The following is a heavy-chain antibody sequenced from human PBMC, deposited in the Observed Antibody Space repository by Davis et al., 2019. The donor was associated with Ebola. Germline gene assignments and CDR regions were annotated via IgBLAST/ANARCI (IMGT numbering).Heavy chain of an antibody. V-gene: IGHV3-48*01. CDR1: GFTFSSYS. CDR3: ARGDDGVADGWFDP. Sequence: GESLKISCAASGFTFSSYSMNWVRQAPGKGLEWVSYISSSSSTIYYADSVKGRFTISRDNAKNSLYLQMNSLRAEDTAVYYCARGDDGVADGWFDPWGQGTLVTVSS. D-gene: IGHD3-3*01. J-gene: IGHJ5*02. CDR2: ISSSSSTI.